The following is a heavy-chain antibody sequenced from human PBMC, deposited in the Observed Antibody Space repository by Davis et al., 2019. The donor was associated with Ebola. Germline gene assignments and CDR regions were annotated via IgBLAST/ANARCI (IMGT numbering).Heavy chain of an antibody. CDR3: AREVSCSSTSCSDY. CDR1: GFTFSSYS. J-gene: IGHJ4*02. D-gene: IGHD2-2*01. CDR2: ISSSSSTI. V-gene: IGHV3-48*02. Sequence: GESLKISCAASGFTFSSYSMNWVRQAPGKGLEWVSYISSSSSTIYYADSVKGRFTISRDNAKNSLYLQMNSLRDEDTAVYYCAREVSCSSTSCSDYWGQGTLVTVSS.